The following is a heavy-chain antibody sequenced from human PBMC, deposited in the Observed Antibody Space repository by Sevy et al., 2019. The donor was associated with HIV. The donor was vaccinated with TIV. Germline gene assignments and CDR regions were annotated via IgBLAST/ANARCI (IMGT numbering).Heavy chain of an antibody. CDR1: GFTFSRYW. J-gene: IGHJ4*02. D-gene: IGHD1-1*01. Sequence: GGSLRLSCAASGFTFSRYWMHWVRQAPGKGLEWVSRINSDGSNIDYADSVKGRFTISIDNAKNTVSLHMDSLRAEDTAVYYCVREGATGTGHFDYWGQGTLVTVSS. CDR3: VREGATGTGHFDY. CDR2: INSDGSNI. V-gene: IGHV3-74*01.